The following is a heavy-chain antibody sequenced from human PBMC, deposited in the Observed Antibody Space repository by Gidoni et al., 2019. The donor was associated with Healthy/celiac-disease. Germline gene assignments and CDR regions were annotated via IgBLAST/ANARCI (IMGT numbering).Heavy chain of an antibody. D-gene: IGHD3-10*01. J-gene: IGHJ5*02. V-gene: IGHV3-15*01. CDR3: TKDQVLLWFGELYNWFDP. CDR2: IKSKPDGGTT. CDR1: GFTFSNAW. Sequence: EVQLVESGGGLVKPGGSLRLSCAASGFTFSNAWLSWVRQAPGKGLEWVGRIKSKPDGGTTDYAAPVKGRFTISRDDSKNTLYLQMNSLKTEDTAVYYCTKDQVLLWFGELYNWFDPWGQGTLVTVSS.